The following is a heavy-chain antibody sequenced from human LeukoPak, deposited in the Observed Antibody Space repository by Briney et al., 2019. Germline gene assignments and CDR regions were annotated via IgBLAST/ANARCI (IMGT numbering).Heavy chain of an antibody. CDR2: ISSSSSTI. CDR3: ARDSVVPAAILFDY. CDR1: GFTFSSYS. D-gene: IGHD2-2*02. J-gene: IGHJ4*02. Sequence: GGSLRLSCAASGFTFSSYSMNWVRQAPGKGLEWVSYISSSSSTIYYADSVKGRFTISRDNAKNSLYLQMNSLRAEDTAVYYCARDSVVPAAILFDYWGQGTLVTVSS. V-gene: IGHV3-48*01.